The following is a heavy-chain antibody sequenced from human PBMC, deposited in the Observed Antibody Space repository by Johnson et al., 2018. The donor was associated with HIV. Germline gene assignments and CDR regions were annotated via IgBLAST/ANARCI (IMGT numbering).Heavy chain of an antibody. Sequence: VQLVESGGGLVQPGGSLRLSCAASGFTVSSNYMSWVRQAPGKGLAWVGRLKRKTDGWTTDYAAPVKGSFTISRDDSKNTLYLQMNSLKTEDTAVYYCTPHYVLGGLIAFDIWGQGTMVTVSS. CDR2: LKRKTDGWTT. CDR1: GFTVSSNY. CDR3: TPHYVLGGLIAFDI. J-gene: IGHJ3*02. V-gene: IGHV3-15*01. D-gene: IGHD3-10*02.